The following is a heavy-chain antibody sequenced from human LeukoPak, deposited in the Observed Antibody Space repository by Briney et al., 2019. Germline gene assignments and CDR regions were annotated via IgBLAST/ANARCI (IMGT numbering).Heavy chain of an antibody. Sequence: GGSLRLSCAASGFTFSIYAMHWVRQAPGKGLEWVSVVYTGGITYYADSVKGRFTISRDNSKSTVFLQMNSLRDDDTAVYYCVKDGINGNSIYDAFDLWGQGTMVTVSP. V-gene: IGHV3-NL1*01. CDR3: VKDGINGNSIYDAFDL. D-gene: IGHD1-7*01. CDR1: GFTFSIYA. J-gene: IGHJ3*01. CDR2: VYTGGIT.